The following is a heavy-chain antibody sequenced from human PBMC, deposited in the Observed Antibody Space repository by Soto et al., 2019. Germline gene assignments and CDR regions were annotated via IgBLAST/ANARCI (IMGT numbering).Heavy chain of an antibody. CDR2: INTANDDT. V-gene: IGHV1-3*04. J-gene: IGHJ4*02. Sequence: QVQLVQSGAEVKKPGASVKVSCRASGYTFSSSPLHWVRQPPGQRPEWMGWINTANDDTKYSQKFQDRVTLTRDTTASTAYMEVSSLTPEDTAVYYCARDEGVASGNWGQGTLVTVSS. D-gene: IGHD5-12*01. CDR1: GYTFSSSP. CDR3: ARDEGVASGN.